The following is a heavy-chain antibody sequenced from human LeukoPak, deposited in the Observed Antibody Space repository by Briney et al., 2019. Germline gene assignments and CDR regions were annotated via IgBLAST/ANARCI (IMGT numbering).Heavy chain of an antibody. Sequence: GGSLRLSCAASGFPFSTCWMTWVRQAPGKGLEWVANIKQDGGEQNYVDSVRGRFTISRDNAKNSVYLQMNSLRVEDTAVYYCGKCQNGAPDIWGEGTVVTVSP. CDR1: GFPFSTCW. CDR3: GKCQNGAPDI. D-gene: IGHD4/OR15-4a*01. CDR2: IKQDGGEQ. V-gene: IGHV3-7*02. J-gene: IGHJ3*02.